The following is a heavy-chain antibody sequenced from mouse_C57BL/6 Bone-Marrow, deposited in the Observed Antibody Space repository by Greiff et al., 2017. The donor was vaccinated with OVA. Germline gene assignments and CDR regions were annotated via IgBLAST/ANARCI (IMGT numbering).Heavy chain of an antibody. CDR2: IDPENGDT. J-gene: IGHJ3*01. CDR3: TTLYDYDWFAY. CDR1: GFNIKDDY. Sequence: EVQLQESGAELVRPGASVKLSCTASGFNIKDDYMHWVKQRPEQGLEWIGWIDPENGDTEYASKFQGKATITADKSSNTAYLQLSSLTSEDTAVYYCTTLYDYDWFAYWGQGTLVTVSA. D-gene: IGHD2-4*01. V-gene: IGHV14-4*01.